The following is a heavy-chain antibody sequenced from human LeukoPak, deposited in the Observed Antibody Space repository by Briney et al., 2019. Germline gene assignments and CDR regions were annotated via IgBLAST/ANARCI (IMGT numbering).Heavy chain of an antibody. D-gene: IGHD6-19*01. Sequence: GGSLRLSCAVSGLTFSTYSMTWVRQGPGKGLEWVSSIYNSGAKIFYADSVKGRFTISRDNSKNMLYLQTNSLRVEDAAVYYCAKDVAPDSGWDLDYWGQGTLVTVSS. CDR1: GLTFSTYS. J-gene: IGHJ4*02. CDR3: AKDVAPDSGWDLDY. CDR2: IYNSGAKI. V-gene: IGHV3-23*01.